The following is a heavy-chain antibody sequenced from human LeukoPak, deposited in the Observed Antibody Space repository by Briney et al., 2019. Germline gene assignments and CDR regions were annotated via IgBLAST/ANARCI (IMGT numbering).Heavy chain of an antibody. Sequence: GGSLRLSCAASGFTVSSNYMSWVRQAPGKGLEWVSVIYSGGSTYYADSVKGRFTISRDNSKSTLYLQMSSLRAEDTAVYYCAKHAGTTRLTKEFGGQGTLVTVSS. D-gene: IGHD1-7*01. J-gene: IGHJ4*01. CDR1: GFTVSSNY. CDR2: IYSGGST. CDR3: AKHAGTTRLTKEF. V-gene: IGHV3-53*01.